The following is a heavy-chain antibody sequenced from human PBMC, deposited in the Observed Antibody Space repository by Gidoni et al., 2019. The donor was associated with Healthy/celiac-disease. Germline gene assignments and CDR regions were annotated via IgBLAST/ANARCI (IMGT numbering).Heavy chain of an antibody. CDR1: GGTFSSYA. V-gene: IGHV1-69*01. CDR3: AREIPYSSSTQPFSGMDV. CDR2: IIPIFGTA. Sequence: QVQLVQSGAEVKKPGSSVKVSCKASGGTFSSYAISWVRQAPGQGLEWMGGIIPIFGTANYAQKFQGRVTITADESTSTAYMELSSLRSEDTAVYYCAREIPYSSSTQPFSGMDVWGQGTTVTVSS. D-gene: IGHD6-6*01. J-gene: IGHJ6*02.